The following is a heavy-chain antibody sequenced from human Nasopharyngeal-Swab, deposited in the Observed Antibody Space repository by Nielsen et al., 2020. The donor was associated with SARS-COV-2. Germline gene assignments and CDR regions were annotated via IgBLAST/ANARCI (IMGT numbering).Heavy chain of an antibody. J-gene: IGHJ6*02. V-gene: IGHV3-13*04. CDR2: IVTAGDT. D-gene: IGHD5-12*01. CDR3: ARSIVAGVYGMDV. CDR1: GFTFSSYD. Sequence: GGSLRLSCAASGFTFSSYDMHWVRQAPGKGLEWVSAIVTAGDTYYPGSVKGRFTISRENAKNSLYLQMNSLRAGDTAVYYCARSIVAGVYGMDVWGQGTTVTVSS.